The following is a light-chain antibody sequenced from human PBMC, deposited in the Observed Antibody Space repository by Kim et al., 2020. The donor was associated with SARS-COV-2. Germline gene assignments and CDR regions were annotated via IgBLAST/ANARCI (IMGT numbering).Light chain of an antibody. CDR2: GTF. J-gene: IGKJ2*01. Sequence: EAVMTQYPDPLSVSLGERATLSCRASQSVRSNVAWYQQKPGQAPRLLIYGTFTRATGVPARFSGSGSGTEFTLTISSLQSEDFAVYYCQQYNDWPPYTFGQGTKLEI. CDR1: QSVRSN. V-gene: IGKV3-15*01. CDR3: QQYNDWPPYT.